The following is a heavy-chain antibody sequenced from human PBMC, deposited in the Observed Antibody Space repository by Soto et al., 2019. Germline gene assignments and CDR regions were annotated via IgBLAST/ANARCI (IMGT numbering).Heavy chain of an antibody. CDR2: ISWNSDTV. Sequence: EVQLVESGGGLVLPGTSLRLSCAASGFTFDDYAMHWVRQAPGKGLEWVSGISWNSDTVVYADSVKGRFTISRDNAKNSLYLQMNSLRTEDTSLLYCEKSLRRQSLTGWTHGFDIWGRGTMVTVSS. V-gene: IGHV3-9*01. J-gene: IGHJ3*02. CDR3: EKSLRRQSLTGWTHGFDI. CDR1: GFTFDDYA. D-gene: IGHD2-15*01.